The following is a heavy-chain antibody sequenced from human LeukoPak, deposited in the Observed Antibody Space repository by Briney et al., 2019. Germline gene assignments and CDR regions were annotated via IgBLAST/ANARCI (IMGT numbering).Heavy chain of an antibody. D-gene: IGHD6-6*01. V-gene: IGHV4-59*01. CDR2: IYYSGST. CDR1: GGSISSYY. J-gene: IGHJ4*02. Sequence: SETLSLTCKVSGGSISSYYWSWVRQPPGKGLEWIGDIYYSGSTNYDPSLKSRVTISVDRSKNQFSLKVSSVTAADTAVYYCARVLSSSSKVIDYWGQGTLVTVSS. CDR3: ARVLSSSSKVIDY.